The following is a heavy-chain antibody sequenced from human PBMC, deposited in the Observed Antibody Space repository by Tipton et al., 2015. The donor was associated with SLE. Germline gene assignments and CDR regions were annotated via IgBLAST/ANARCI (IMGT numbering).Heavy chain of an antibody. CDR3: ARDRYCSGGSCYDWYFDL. V-gene: IGHV4-4*08. CDR2: IYSSGRT. J-gene: IGHJ2*01. CDR1: GGSISSFY. Sequence: TLSLTCTVSGGSISSFYWSWIRQPPGKGLVWIGFIYSSGRTNYNPSLKSRVTISVDTSENQFSLKVSSVTAADTAVYYCARDRYCSGGSCYDWYFDLWGRGTLVTVPS. D-gene: IGHD2-15*01.